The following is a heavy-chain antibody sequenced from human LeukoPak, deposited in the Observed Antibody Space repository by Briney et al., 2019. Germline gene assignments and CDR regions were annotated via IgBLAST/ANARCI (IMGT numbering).Heavy chain of an antibody. J-gene: IGHJ3*02. CDR1: GYSISSGYY. D-gene: IGHD3-9*01. V-gene: IGHV4-38-2*02. CDR2: IYHSGST. Sequence: SETLSLTCTVSGYSISSGYYWGWIRQPPGKGLEWIGSIYHSGSTYYNPSLKSRVTISVDTSKNQFSLKLSSVTAADTAVYYCARGPVDLTGSDVFDIWGQGTMVTVSS. CDR3: ARGPVDLTGSDVFDI.